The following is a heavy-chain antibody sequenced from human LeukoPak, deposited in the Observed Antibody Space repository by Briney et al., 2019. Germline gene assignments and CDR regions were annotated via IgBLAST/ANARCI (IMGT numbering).Heavy chain of an antibody. V-gene: IGHV4-39*07. CDR3: ARGGAAAGTGYYYYYMDV. CDR1: GGFISSSIYY. CDR2: IYYSGST. J-gene: IGHJ6*03. Sequence: SETLSLTCTVSGGFISSSIYYWGWIRQPPGKGLEWIGSIYYSGSTNYNPSLKSRVTMSVDTSKNQFSLKLSSVTAADTAVYYCARGGAAAGTGYYYYYMDVWGKGTTVTISS. D-gene: IGHD6-13*01.